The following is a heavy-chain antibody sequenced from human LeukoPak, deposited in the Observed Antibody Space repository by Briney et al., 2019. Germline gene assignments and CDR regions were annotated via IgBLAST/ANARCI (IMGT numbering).Heavy chain of an antibody. Sequence: GRSLRLSCAASGFTFDVYAMHWVRQAPGKGLEWVSGISWNSGSIGYADSVKGRFTISRDNAKNSLYLQMNSLRAEDTALYYCAKDRTTMVRGVIDYWGQGTLVTVSS. V-gene: IGHV3-9*01. CDR1: GFTFDVYA. CDR2: ISWNSGSI. CDR3: AKDRTTMVRGVIDY. J-gene: IGHJ4*02. D-gene: IGHD3-10*01.